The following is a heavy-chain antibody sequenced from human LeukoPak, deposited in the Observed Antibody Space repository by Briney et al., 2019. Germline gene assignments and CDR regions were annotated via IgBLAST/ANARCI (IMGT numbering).Heavy chain of an antibody. V-gene: IGHV3-21*01. J-gene: IGHJ5*02. CDR3: ARQDVAWNDIYWFDP. Sequence: GGSLRLSCAASGFTFSTYTMNWVRQAPGKGLEWVSSISSSGNAINYADSVKGRFTISRDNANNSLYLQMSSLRAEDTAVYYCARQDVAWNDIYWFDPWGQGTLVTVSS. CDR2: ISSSGNAI. CDR1: GFTFSTYT. D-gene: IGHD1-1*01.